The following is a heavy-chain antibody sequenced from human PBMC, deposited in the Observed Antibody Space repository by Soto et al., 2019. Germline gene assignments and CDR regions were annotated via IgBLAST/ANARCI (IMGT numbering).Heavy chain of an antibody. D-gene: IGHD2-21*02. CDR1: GDSINSRSYY. CDR3: ARQRTSVVTRAYFDV. V-gene: IGHV4-39*01. Sequence: SETLSLTCTVTGDSINSRSYYWGWIRQPPGKGLEWIGSIYYSGRTYNNPSLRSRVSMSIDTSKDQFSLKLKSVTAADTALYFCARQRTSVVTRAYFDVWGPGSLVTVSS. CDR2: IYYSGRT. J-gene: IGHJ4*02.